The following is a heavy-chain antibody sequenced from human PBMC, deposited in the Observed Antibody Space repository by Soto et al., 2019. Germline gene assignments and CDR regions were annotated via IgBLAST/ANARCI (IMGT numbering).Heavy chain of an antibody. J-gene: IGHJ4*02. V-gene: IGHV3-30*18. CDR1: GFTFSSYG. D-gene: IGHD3-22*01. CDR2: ISYVGSNK. CDR3: AKDMGDSSGLGY. Sequence: QVQLVESGGGVVQPGRSLRLSCAASGFTFSSYGMHWVRQAPGKGLEWVAVISYVGSNKYYADSVKGRFTISRDNSKNTLYLQMNSLRAEDTAVYYCAKDMGDSSGLGYWGQGTLVTVSS.